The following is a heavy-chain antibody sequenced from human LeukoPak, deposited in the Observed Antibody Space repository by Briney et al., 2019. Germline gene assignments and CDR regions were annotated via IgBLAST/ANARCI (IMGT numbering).Heavy chain of an antibody. CDR2: IYSGGST. J-gene: IGHJ4*02. CDR3: VRNHGDPPYDSLD. V-gene: IGHV3-66*01. Sequence: HPGGSLRLSCAASGFTVSSNYMSWVRQAPGKGLEWVSVIYSGGSTYYADSVKGRFTISRDNSKNTLYLEMTSLRAEDTALYYCVRNHGDPPYDSLDWGQGTLVTVSS. D-gene: IGHD4-17*01. CDR1: GFTVSSNY.